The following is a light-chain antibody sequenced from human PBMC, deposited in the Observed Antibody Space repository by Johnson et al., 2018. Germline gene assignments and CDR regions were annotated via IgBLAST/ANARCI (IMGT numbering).Light chain of an antibody. V-gene: IGLV1-51*02. CDR1: SSNIGNNY. CDR3: GTWDSSLSAGKV. Sequence: QSVLTQPPSVSAAPGQKVTISCSGSSSNIGNNYVSWYQQLPGTAPKLLIYENNKRPSGIPDRFSGSKSGTSATLGITGLQTGDEADYYCGTWDSSLSAGKVCVTGTKVTVL. J-gene: IGLJ1*01. CDR2: ENN.